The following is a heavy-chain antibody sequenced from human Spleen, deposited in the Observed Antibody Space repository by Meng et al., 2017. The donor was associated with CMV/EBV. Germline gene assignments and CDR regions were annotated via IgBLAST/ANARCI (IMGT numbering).Heavy chain of an antibody. CDR3: ARRAYCSSTSCYMVKAFDI. V-gene: IGHV4-59*12. CDR2: MFYSGST. Sequence: GSLRLSCTVSGDSISSYYWSWIRQPPGKGREWIGYMFYSGSTYYNPSLKSRVTISVDTSKNQFSLKLSSVTAADTAVYYCARRAYCSSTSCYMVKAFDIWGQGTMVTVSS. CDR1: GDSISSYY. D-gene: IGHD2-2*02. J-gene: IGHJ3*02.